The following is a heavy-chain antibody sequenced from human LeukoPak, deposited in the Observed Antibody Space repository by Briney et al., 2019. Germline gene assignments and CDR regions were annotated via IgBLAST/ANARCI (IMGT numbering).Heavy chain of an antibody. J-gene: IGHJ4*02. CDR2: ISGSGGST. D-gene: IGHD6-19*01. CDR1: RFTFSSYA. V-gene: IGHV3-23*01. CDR3: AKASSGWDFDY. Sequence: PGGSLRLSCAASRFTFSSYAMSWVRQAPGKGLEWVSAISGSGGSTYYADSVKGRFTTSRDNSKNTMYLQMNSLRAEDTAVYYCAKASSGWDFDYWGQGTLVTVSS.